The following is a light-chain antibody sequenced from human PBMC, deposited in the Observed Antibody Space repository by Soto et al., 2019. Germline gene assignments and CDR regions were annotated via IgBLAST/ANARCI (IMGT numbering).Light chain of an antibody. CDR2: KAS. CDR3: QHYNSYSEA. V-gene: IGKV1-5*03. CDR1: QTINSY. Sequence: IQMTQSPSTLSASVGDRVTITCRASQTINSYLAWYQQKPGKAPKLLIYKASTLKSGVPSRFSGSGSGTEFTLTISSLQPDDFATYYCQHYNSYSEAFGQGTKVDI. J-gene: IGKJ1*01.